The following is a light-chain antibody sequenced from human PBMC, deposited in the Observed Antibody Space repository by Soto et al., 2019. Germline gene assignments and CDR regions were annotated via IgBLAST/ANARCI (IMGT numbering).Light chain of an antibody. J-gene: IGKJ1*01. CDR3: QQYGSSGT. CDR1: QSVDSY. CDR2: GAS. Sequence: ETVMTQSPATLSVSPGERATLSCRASQSVDSYLVWYQQKPGQAPRLLIFGASNRATGIPARFSGSGSGTDFTLTINSLEPEDFAVYYCQQYGSSGTFGQGTKVDIK. V-gene: IGKV3D-15*01.